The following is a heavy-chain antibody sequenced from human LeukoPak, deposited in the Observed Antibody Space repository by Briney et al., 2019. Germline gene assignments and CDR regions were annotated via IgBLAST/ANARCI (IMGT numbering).Heavy chain of an antibody. CDR2: IKQDGSEK. CDR1: GFTFSGYW. V-gene: IGHV3-7*01. Sequence: PGGSLRLSCAASGFTFSGYWMSWVRHAPGKGLEWVANIKQDGSEKYYVDSVKGRFTISRDNAKNSLYLQMNSLRAEDTAVYYCARDSIHYSDSSGYSLDYWGQGTLATVSS. J-gene: IGHJ4*02. CDR3: ARDSIHYSDSSGYSLDY. D-gene: IGHD3-22*01.